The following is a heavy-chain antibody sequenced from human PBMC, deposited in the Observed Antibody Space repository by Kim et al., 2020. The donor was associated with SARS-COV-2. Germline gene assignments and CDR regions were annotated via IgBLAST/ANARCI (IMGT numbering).Heavy chain of an antibody. V-gene: IGHV3-48*02. Sequence: GGSLRLSCAASGFTFSSYSMNWVRQAPGKGLEWVSYISSSSSTIYYADSVKGRFTISRDNAKNSLYLQMNSLRDEDTAVYYCARGIRRDGYNSGSFDYWGQGTLVTVSS. CDR2: ISSSSSTI. D-gene: IGHD5-12*01. CDR1: GFTFSSYS. CDR3: ARGIRRDGYNSGSFDY. J-gene: IGHJ4*02.